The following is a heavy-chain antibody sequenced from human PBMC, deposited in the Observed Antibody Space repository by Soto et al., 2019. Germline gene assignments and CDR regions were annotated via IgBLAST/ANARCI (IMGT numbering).Heavy chain of an antibody. Sequence: GGSLRLSCAASGFTFSSYAMSWVHQAPGKGLEWVSAISGSGGSTYYADSVKGRFTISRDNSKNTLYLQMNSLRAEDTAVYYCAKDPNSWHAFDIWGQGTMVTVSS. CDR3: AKDPNSWHAFDI. D-gene: IGHD6-13*01. CDR2: ISGSGGST. CDR1: GFTFSSYA. V-gene: IGHV3-23*01. J-gene: IGHJ3*02.